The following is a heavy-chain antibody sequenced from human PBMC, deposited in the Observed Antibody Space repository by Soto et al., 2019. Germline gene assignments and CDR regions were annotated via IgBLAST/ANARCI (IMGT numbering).Heavy chain of an antibody. D-gene: IGHD2-2*01. CDR1: GYTFTSYG. J-gene: IGHJ6*02. Sequence: QVQLVQSGAEVKKPGASVKVSCKASGYTFTSYGISWVRQAPGQGLEWMGWISAYNGNTNYAQNLQGRVTMTTDTSTSTAYLDLRSLRSDDTAVYYCARVSGSCSSTSCSYYYYYYGMDFWGQGTTVTVSS. V-gene: IGHV1-18*01. CDR2: ISAYNGNT. CDR3: ARVSGSCSSTSCSYYYYYYGMDF.